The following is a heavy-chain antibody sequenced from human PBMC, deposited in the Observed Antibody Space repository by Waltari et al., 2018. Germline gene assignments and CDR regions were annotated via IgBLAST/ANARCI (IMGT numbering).Heavy chain of an antibody. J-gene: IGHJ4*02. CDR1: GGSISSGGYS. V-gene: IGHV4-30-2*01. D-gene: IGHD3-22*01. CDR2: IYHSGST. CDR3: ARAHYYDSSGYYPTPVFDY. Sequence: GSGLVKPSQTLSLTCAVSGGSISSGGYSWSWIRQPPGKGLEWIGYIYHSGSTYYNPSLKSRVTISVDRSKNQFSLKLSSVTAADTAVYYCARAHYYDSSGYYPTPVFDYWGQGTLVTVSS.